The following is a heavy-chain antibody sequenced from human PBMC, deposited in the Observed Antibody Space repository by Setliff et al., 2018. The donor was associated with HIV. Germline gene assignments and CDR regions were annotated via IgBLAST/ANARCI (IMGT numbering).Heavy chain of an antibody. D-gene: IGHD6-6*01. CDR3: ARGLYSSSSRGAFDI. CDR2: ISSYNGNT. J-gene: IGHJ3*02. Sequence: ASVKVSCKASGGTFSSYAINWVRQAPGQGLEWMGGISSYNGNTDYAQKLQGRVTMTTHTSTTTAYMELRSLRSDDTAVYYCARGLYSSSSRGAFDIWGQGTMVTVSS. CDR1: GGTFSSYA. V-gene: IGHV1-18*01.